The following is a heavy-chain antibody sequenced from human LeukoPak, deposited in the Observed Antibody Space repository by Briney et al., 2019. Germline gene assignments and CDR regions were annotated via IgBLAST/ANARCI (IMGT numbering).Heavy chain of an antibody. D-gene: IGHD3-16*01. CDR3: ARYMSLYYYYMDV. Sequence: PSETLSLTCTVSGYSISSGYYWGWIRQPPGKGLEWIGSIYHSGSTYYNLSLKSRVTISVDTSKNQFSLKLSSVTAADTAVYYCARYMSLYYYYMDVWGKGTTVTVSS. J-gene: IGHJ6*03. CDR1: GYSISSGYY. CDR2: IYHSGST. V-gene: IGHV4-38-2*02.